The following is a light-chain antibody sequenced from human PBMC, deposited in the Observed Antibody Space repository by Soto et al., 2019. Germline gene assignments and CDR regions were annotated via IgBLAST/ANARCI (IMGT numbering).Light chain of an antibody. CDR3: QQYNNWPCT. CDR2: DAY. Sequence: EVVLTQSPVTLSLSPGERATLSCRASQSFRGLLAWYQQKPGQAPRLLIYDAYNRATGIPPRFSGSGSGTDFTLTISSLQSEDFAVYYCQQYNNWPCTFGQGTKVDIK. V-gene: IGKV3-11*01. J-gene: IGKJ1*01. CDR1: QSFRGL.